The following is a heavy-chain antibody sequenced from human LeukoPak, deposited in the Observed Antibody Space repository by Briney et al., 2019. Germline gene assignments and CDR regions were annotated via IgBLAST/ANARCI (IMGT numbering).Heavy chain of an antibody. V-gene: IGHV3-64*02. CDR3: ARGGYYAASDI. CDR1: GLTFSSHA. Sequence: GGSLRLSCAASGLTFSSHAMHWVPQAPGKGLEYVSAIVSNGGSTYYADSVRGRFTISRDNSKDTVYLQMGSLRPEDTAVYYCARGGYYAASDIWGQGALVTVSS. J-gene: IGHJ4*02. D-gene: IGHD3-3*01. CDR2: IVSNGGST.